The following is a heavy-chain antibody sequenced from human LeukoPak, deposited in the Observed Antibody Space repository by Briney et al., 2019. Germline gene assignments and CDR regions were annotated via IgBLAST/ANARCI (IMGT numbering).Heavy chain of an antibody. Sequence: GGSLRLSCAVSGFTVSSNYMNWVRQAPGKGLEWVSVIYSGGSTCYADSVKGRFTISRDNSKNTLYLQMNSLRAEDTAVYYRARSRYGTTWSSSWEFDYWGQGTLVTVSS. V-gene: IGHV3-66*01. CDR1: GFTVSSNY. CDR2: IYSGGST. CDR3: ARSRYGTTWSSSWEFDY. D-gene: IGHD6-13*01. J-gene: IGHJ4*02.